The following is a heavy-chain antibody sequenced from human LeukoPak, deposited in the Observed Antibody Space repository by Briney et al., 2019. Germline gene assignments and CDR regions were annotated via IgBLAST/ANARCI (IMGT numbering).Heavy chain of an antibody. V-gene: IGHV4-39*01. D-gene: IGHD6-6*01. J-gene: IGHJ5*02. CDR1: GGSISSSSYY. Sequence: PSETLSLTCTVSGGSISSSSYYWGRIRQPPGKGLEWIGSIYYSGSTYYNPSLKSRVTVSVDTSKNQFSLKLSSVTAADTAVYYCARLSSSSWSYWFDPWGQGTLVTVSS. CDR2: IYYSGST. CDR3: ARLSSSSWSYWFDP.